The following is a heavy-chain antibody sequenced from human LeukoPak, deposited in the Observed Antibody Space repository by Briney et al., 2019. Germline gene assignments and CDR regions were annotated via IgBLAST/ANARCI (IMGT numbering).Heavy chain of an antibody. CDR2: INPNTGDT. CDR1: GYTFTGQD. V-gene: IGHV1-2*02. D-gene: IGHD6-19*01. J-gene: IGHJ4*02. CDR3: ASYPRYSSSPPFDY. Sequence: ASVKVSCKASGYTFTGQDMHWVRQAPGQGLEWMGWINPNTGDTNYAQKFQGRVTMTRDTTISTAYMELSRLTSDDTAGYYCASYPRYSSSPPFDYWGQGTLVTVSS.